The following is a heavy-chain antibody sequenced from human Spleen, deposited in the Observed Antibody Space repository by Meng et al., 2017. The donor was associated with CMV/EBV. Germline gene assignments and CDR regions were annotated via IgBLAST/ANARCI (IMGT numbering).Heavy chain of an antibody. Sequence: VAGFSFSSYAMTWVGRAPGKGMEWISSITDNGGGTYYADSVKSRFTISRDNSKNALYLQMNSLRAEDTAIYYCADRGGPTTRGFDYWGQGTLVTVSS. CDR2: ITDNGGGT. V-gene: IGHV3-23*01. D-gene: IGHD3-16*01. CDR1: GFSFSSYA. J-gene: IGHJ4*02. CDR3: ADRGGPTTRGFDY.